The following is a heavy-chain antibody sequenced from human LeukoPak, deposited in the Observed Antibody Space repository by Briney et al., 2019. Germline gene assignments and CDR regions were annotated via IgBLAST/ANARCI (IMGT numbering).Heavy chain of an antibody. J-gene: IGHJ4*02. CDR2: IYYSGST. CDR1: GGSISSSSYY. V-gene: IGHV4-39*07. D-gene: IGHD3-9*01. CDR3: ASGKTYYDILTGYYSPYYFDY. Sequence: SETLSLTCTVSGGSISSSSYYWGWIRQPPGKGLEWIGSIYYSGSTYYNPSLKSRVTISVDTSKNQFSLKLSSVTAADTAVYYCASGKTYYDILTGYYSPYYFDYWGQGTLVTVSS.